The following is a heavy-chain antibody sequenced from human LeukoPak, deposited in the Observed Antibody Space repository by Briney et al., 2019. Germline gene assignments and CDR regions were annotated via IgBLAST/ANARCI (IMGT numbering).Heavy chain of an antibody. CDR1: GYTFTDYY. J-gene: IGHJ4*02. CDR2: INPNSGGT. CDR3: ARVHYYDSSGLDY. V-gene: IGHV1-2*02. D-gene: IGHD3-22*01. Sequence: ASVKVSCKASGYTFTDYYMHWVRQAPGQGLEWMGWINPNSGGTNYAQKFYARVTMTRDTSISTAYMELSRLRSDDTAVYYCARVHYYDSSGLDYWGQGTLVTVSS.